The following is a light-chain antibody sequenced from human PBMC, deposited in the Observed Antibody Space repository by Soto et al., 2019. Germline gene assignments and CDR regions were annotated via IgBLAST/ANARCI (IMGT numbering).Light chain of an antibody. J-gene: IGLJ2*01. CDR1: SSDVGGYNY. CDR2: EVS. Sequence: QSALSQPPSASGSPGQSVTISCTGTSSDVGGYNYVSWYQQHPGKAPKLMIYEVSRRPSGVPDPFSGSKSGNTASLTVSEPQPEDDSNCYCSSYAGSNNVVFGAGTKLTVL. CDR3: SSYAGSNNVV. V-gene: IGLV2-8*01.